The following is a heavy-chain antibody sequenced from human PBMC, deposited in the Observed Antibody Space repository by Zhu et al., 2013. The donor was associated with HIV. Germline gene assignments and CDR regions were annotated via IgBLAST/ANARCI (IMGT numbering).Heavy chain of an antibody. D-gene: IGHD3-22*01. Sequence: QVQLVQSGAEVKKPGSSVKVSCKASGGTFSSYAISWVRQAPGQGLEWMGGIIPIFGTANYAQKFQGRVTITADKSTSTAYMELSSLRSEDTAVYYCARSRNDSSGYYARCAFDIWGQGTMVTVSS. J-gene: IGHJ3*02. CDR1: GGTFSSYA. V-gene: IGHV1-69*06. CDR2: IIPIFGTA. CDR3: ARSRNDSSGYYARCAFDI.